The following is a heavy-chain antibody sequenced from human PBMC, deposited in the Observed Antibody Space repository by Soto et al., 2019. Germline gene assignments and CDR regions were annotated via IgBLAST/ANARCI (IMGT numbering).Heavy chain of an antibody. CDR2: ISSSSSYI. CDR3: ARENNWNDYYYYYMDV. D-gene: IGHD1-1*01. Sequence: PGGSLRLSCAASGFTFSSYSMNWVRQAPGKGLEWVSSISSSSSYIYYAGSVKGRFTISRDNAKNSLYLQMNSLRAEDTAVYYCARENNWNDYYYYYMDVWGKGTTVTVSS. CDR1: GFTFSSYS. J-gene: IGHJ6*03. V-gene: IGHV3-21*01.